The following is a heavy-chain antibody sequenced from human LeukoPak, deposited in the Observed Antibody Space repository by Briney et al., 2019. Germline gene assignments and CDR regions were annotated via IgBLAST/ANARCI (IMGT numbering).Heavy chain of an antibody. J-gene: IGHJ5*02. Sequence: AGGSLRLSCAAFGFTFSSYGMHWVRQAPGKGLGWVAVIWYDGSNKYYADSVKGRFTISRDNSKNTLYLQMNSLRAEDTAVYYCARLYGTYPGWFDPWGQGTLVTVSS. CDR3: ARLYGTYPGWFDP. CDR1: GFTFSSYG. V-gene: IGHV3-33*01. CDR2: IWYDGSNK. D-gene: IGHD4-17*01.